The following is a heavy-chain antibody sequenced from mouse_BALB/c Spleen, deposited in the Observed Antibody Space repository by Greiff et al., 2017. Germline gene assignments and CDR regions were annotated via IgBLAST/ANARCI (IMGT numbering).Heavy chain of an antibody. CDR2: IWAGGST. J-gene: IGHJ4*01. V-gene: IGHV2-9*02. Sequence: VQLQESGPGLVAPSQSLSITCTVSGFSLTSYGVHWVRQPPGKGLEWLGVIWAGGSTNYNSALMSRLSISKDNSKSQVFLKMNSLQTDDTAMYYCARDRVYYGSSYHYYAMDYWGQGTSVTVSS. CDR3: ARDRVYYGSSYHYYAMDY. D-gene: IGHD1-1*01. CDR1: GFSLTSYG.